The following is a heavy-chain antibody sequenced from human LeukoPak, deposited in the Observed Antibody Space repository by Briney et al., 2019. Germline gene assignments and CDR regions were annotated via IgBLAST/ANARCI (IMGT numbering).Heavy chain of an antibody. CDR3: ASGGYSNSWYYLDY. D-gene: IGHD6-13*01. CDR1: GGSISSYY. V-gene: IGHV4-4*07. J-gene: IGHJ4*02. CDR2: IYTSGST. Sequence: NPSETLSLTCTVSGGSISSYYWSWIRQPAGKGLEWIGRIYTSGSTNYNPSLKSRVTMSVDTSKNQFSPKLSSVTAADTAVYYCASGGYSNSWYYLDYWGQGTLVTVSS.